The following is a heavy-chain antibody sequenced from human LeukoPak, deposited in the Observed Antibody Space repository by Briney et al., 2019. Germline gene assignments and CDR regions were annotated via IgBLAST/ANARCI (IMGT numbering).Heavy chain of an antibody. CDR2: LYASGAT. D-gene: IGHD2-8*02. CDR3: AREVVWKQFSHGVEV. J-gene: IGHJ6*02. V-gene: IGHV4-59*01. CDR1: GDSISDYY. Sequence: SETLSLTCSVAGDSISDYYYNWIRQAPGKGLEWIGYLYASGATKSNPSLKSRVTMSVDASKNQFTLSLNSVTTADTAVYYCAREVVWKQFSHGVEVWGQGTTVIVSS.